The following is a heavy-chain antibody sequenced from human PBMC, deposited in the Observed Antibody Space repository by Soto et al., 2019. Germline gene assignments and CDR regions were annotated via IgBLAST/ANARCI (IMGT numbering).Heavy chain of an antibody. V-gene: IGHV3-7*05. D-gene: IGHD6-13*01. J-gene: IGHJ5*02. Sequence: GGSLRLSCAASGFTFSNYCMSWVRQAPGKGLEWVATIKEGGNSTYYADSVKGRFTISRDNAKNTLYLQMNSLRAEDTAVYYCAKDPLADSSSWFYSRWFDPWGQGTLVTVSS. CDR1: GFTFSNYC. CDR3: AKDPLADSSSWFYSRWFDP. CDR2: IKEGGNST.